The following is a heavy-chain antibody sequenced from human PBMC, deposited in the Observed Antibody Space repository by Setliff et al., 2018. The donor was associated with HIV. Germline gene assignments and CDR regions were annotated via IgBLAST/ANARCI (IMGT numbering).Heavy chain of an antibody. CDR3: ARWRWLQSEFDY. D-gene: IGHD3-3*01. J-gene: IGHJ4*02. CDR1: GFTFGDYA. V-gene: IGHV3-49*04. Sequence: GGSLRLSCTTAGFTFGDYAMSWVRQAPGKGLEWVGSIRSKAYGGATEYAASVKGRFTISRDDSKGIAYLQTNSLKTEDTAVYYCARWRWLQSEFDYWGQGTLVTVSS. CDR2: IRSKAYGGAT.